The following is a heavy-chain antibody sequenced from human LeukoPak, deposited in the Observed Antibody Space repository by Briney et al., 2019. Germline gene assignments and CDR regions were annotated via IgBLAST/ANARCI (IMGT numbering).Heavy chain of an antibody. Sequence: GSVKVSCKASGYTFTSYDINWVRQATGQGLEWMGWMNPNSGTTDYAQTFQGRVTMTRNTSISTSYMELSSLRSEDTAVYYCARAPFSSGWYGAWFDPWGQGTLVTVSS. J-gene: IGHJ5*02. CDR2: MNPNSGTT. CDR1: GYTFTSYD. CDR3: ARAPFSSGWYGAWFDP. V-gene: IGHV1-8*01. D-gene: IGHD6-19*01.